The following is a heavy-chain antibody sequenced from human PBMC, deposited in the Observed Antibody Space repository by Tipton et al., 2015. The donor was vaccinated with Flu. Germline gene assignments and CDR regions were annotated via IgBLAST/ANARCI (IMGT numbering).Heavy chain of an antibody. V-gene: IGHV3-33*01. CDR1: GFTFSGHG. Sequence: SGFTFSGHGMHWVRQAPGKGLEWVAVIWYDGSDKYYADSVRGRFTISRDNSNNTLYLQMSSLRVEDTAVYFCAREATGKFDYWGQGTLVTVSS. CDR3: AREATGKFDY. D-gene: IGHD5-12*01. J-gene: IGHJ4*02. CDR2: IWYDGSDK.